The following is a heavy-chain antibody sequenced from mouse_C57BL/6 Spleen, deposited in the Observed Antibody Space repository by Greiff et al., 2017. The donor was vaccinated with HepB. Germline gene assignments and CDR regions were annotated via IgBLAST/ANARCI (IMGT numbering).Heavy chain of an antibody. D-gene: IGHD1-1*01. CDR2: INPSSGYT. V-gene: IGHV1-4*01. Sequence: VQLVESGAELARPGASVKMSCKASGYTFTSYTMHWVKQRPGQGLEWIGYINPSSGYTKYNQKFKDKATLTADKSSSTAYMQLSSLTSEDSAVYYCARTTVVARGLAYWGQGTLVTVSA. CDR1: GYTFTSYT. CDR3: ARTTVVARGLAY. J-gene: IGHJ3*01.